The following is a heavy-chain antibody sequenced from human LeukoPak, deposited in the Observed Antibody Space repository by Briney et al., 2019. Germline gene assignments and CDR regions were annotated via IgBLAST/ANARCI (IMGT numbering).Heavy chain of an antibody. CDR3: ARPGIAALTSAFDI. Sequence: SETLSLTCTVSVGSISSSSYYWGRLRQPPGKGLEWIRSIYYSGSTYYNPSLKSRVTISVDTSKNQFSLKLSSVTAADTAVYYCARPGIAALTSAFDIWGQGTMVTVSS. V-gene: IGHV4-39*01. CDR2: IYYSGST. CDR1: VGSISSSSYY. J-gene: IGHJ3*02. D-gene: IGHD6-6*01.